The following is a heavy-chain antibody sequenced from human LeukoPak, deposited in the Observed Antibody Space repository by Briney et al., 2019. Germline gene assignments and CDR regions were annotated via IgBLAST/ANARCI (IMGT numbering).Heavy chain of an antibody. CDR1: GFTFSRSW. V-gene: IGHV3-7*01. CDR2: IKEDGSDK. Sequence: GGSLRLSCAASGFTFSRSWMSWVRQPPGKGLEWVANIKEDGSDKYYLDSVKGRFTISRDNAKNSLYLQMNSLRAEDTAVYYCARDSRLVGTDFDYWGQGTLVTVSS. J-gene: IGHJ4*02. CDR3: ARDSRLVGTDFDY. D-gene: IGHD1-26*01.